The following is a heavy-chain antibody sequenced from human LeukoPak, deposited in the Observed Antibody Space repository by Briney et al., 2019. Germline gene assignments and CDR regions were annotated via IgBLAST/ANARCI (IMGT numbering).Heavy chain of an antibody. CDR2: IKQDGSEK. D-gene: IGHD2-21*01. CDR1: GFTFSSYW. V-gene: IGHV3-7*01. J-gene: IGHJ2*01. CDR3: ARLAHTAYYDL. Sequence: GGSLRLSCAASGFTFSSYWMSWVRQAPGKGLEWVANIKQDGSEKYYVDSVKGRFTISRDNAKNSLYLQMHSLRAEDTAVYYCARLAHTAYYDLWGRGTLVTVSS.